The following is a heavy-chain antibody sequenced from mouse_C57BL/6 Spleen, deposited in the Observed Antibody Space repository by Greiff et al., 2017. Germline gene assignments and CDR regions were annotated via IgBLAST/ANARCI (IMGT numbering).Heavy chain of an antibody. CDR2: INYDGSGT. V-gene: IGHV5-16*01. CDR3: ARGAYYSYDYAMDY. CDR1: GFTFSDYY. Sequence: EVQLVESEGGLVQPGRSMKLSCTASGFTFSDYYMAWVRQVPERGLEWVANINYDGSGTYYLDSLKSRFIISRDKAKNSLYLQMSSLKSEDKSTYYCARGAYYSYDYAMDYWGQGTSVTVSS. J-gene: IGHJ4*01. D-gene: IGHD2-12*01.